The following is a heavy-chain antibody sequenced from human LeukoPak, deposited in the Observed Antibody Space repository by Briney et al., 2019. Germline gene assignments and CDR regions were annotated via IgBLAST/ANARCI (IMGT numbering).Heavy chain of an antibody. CDR1: GFTFSSYG. V-gene: IGHV3-30*02. D-gene: IGHD3-22*01. Sequence: GGSLRLSCAASGFTFSSYGMHWVRQAPGKGLEWVAFIRNDGSNKYYADSVKGRFTISRDNSKNTLYLQMNSLRAEDTALYYCARGPYSGYLYYFDYWGQGTLVTVSS. CDR2: IRNDGSNK. CDR3: ARGPYSGYLYYFDY. J-gene: IGHJ4*02.